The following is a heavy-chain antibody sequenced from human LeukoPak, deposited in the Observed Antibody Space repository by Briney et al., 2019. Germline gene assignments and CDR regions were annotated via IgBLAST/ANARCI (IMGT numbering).Heavy chain of an antibody. Sequence: GGSLRLSCAASGLTFSSYWMTWVRQAPGKGLEWVANIKQDGSEKKYVDSVKGRFTISRDNAKNSLYLQMNSLRAEDTAVYYCARENSGSYPLDYWGQGTLVTVSS. CDR2: IKQDGSEK. CDR1: GLTFSSYW. V-gene: IGHV3-7*01. J-gene: IGHJ4*02. D-gene: IGHD1-26*01. CDR3: ARENSGSYPLDY.